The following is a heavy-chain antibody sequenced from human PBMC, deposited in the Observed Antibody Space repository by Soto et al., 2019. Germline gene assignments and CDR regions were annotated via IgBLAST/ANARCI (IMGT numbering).Heavy chain of an antibody. CDR2: ISGSGGST. J-gene: IGHJ5*02. D-gene: IGHD6-6*01. Sequence: GGSLRLSCAASGFTFSSYAMSWVRQAPGKGLEWVSAISGSGGSTYFADSVKGRFTISRDNSKNTLYLQMNSLRAEDTAVYYCAKDLRGIAANPSSPHNWFDPWGQGTLVTVSS. CDR3: AKDLRGIAANPSSPHNWFDP. CDR1: GFTFSSYA. V-gene: IGHV3-23*01.